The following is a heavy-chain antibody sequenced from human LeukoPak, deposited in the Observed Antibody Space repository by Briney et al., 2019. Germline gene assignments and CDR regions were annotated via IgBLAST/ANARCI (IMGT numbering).Heavy chain of an antibody. J-gene: IGHJ4*02. CDR1: GFTFSSYS. CDR3: ARDPGYYDSSGLDY. Sequence: GGSLRLSCAASGFTFSSYSMNWVRQAPGKGLEWVSSISSSSSYIYYADSVKGRFTISRDNAKNSLYLQMNSLRAGDTAVYYCARDPGYYDSSGLDYWGQGTLVTVSS. D-gene: IGHD3-22*01. CDR2: ISSSSSYI. V-gene: IGHV3-21*01.